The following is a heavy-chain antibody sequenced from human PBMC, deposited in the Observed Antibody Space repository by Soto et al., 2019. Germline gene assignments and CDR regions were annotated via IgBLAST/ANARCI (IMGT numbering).Heavy chain of an antibody. CDR2: ISWDGGST. J-gene: IGHJ4*02. CDR1: GCTFDDYT. CDR3: AKDMDTQLWLDY. Sequence: GGALRLSWAAFGCTFDDYTMHWVLQAPGKGLEWVSLISWDGGSTYYADSVKGRFTISRDNSKNSLYLQMNSLRTEDTALDYCAKDMDTQLWLDYWGQGTLVTVSS. V-gene: IGHV3-43*01. D-gene: IGHD5-18*01.